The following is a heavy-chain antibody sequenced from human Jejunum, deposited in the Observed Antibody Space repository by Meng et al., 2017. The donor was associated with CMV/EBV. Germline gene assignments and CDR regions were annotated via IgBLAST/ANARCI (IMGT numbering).Heavy chain of an antibody. J-gene: IGHJ4*02. D-gene: IGHD1-26*01. CDR2: IYWDDDK. V-gene: IGHV2-5*02. Sequence: QITLKESGPTRVKPTQTLTLTCTFSGFSLTANPVGVGWIRQPPGKALEWLAFIYWDDDKRYNPSLKTRLTVTKDTSKNQVVLTMTNMDPVDTATYYCAHRHDYSGNWNGGALDYWGQGTLVTVSS. CDR1: GFSLTANPVG. CDR3: AHRHDYSGNWNGGALDY.